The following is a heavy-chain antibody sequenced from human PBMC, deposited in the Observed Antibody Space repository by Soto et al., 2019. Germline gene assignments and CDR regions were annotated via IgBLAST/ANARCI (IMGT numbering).Heavy chain of an antibody. V-gene: IGHV1-69*06. Sequence: GASVKVSCKASGGTFSSYAISWVRQAPGQGLEWMGGIIPIFGTANYAQKFQGRVTITADKSTSTAYMELSSLRSEDTAVYYCARVGYYDSSGYYFDYWGQGTLVTVSS. J-gene: IGHJ4*02. CDR1: GGTFSSYA. CDR3: ARVGYYDSSGYYFDY. D-gene: IGHD3-22*01. CDR2: IIPIFGTA.